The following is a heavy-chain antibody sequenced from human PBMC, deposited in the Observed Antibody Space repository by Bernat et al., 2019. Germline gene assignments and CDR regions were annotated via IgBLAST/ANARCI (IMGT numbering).Heavy chain of an antibody. CDR2: IYNNDVT. CDR1: GFSISVNT. D-gene: IGHD1-1*01. CDR3: SRDSPGVRNDFDY. V-gene: IGHV3-66*01. J-gene: IGHJ4*02. Sequence: EVQLVESGGGLVHPGGSLRLSCAASGFSISVNTMFWVRQAPGKGLDWVSLIYNNDVTDYADSVKGRFTLSRDTSKNMLYLQMNSLRGEDTAVYYCSRDSPGVRNDFDYWGQGTLVTVSS.